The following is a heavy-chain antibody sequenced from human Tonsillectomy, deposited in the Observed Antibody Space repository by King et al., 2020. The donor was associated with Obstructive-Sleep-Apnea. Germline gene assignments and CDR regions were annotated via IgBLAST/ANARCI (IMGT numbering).Heavy chain of an antibody. CDR1: GFTFSSYA. CDR3: FYYYDRSGYYLGYFDY. Sequence: VQLVESGGGLVQPGGSLRLSCAASGFTFSSYAMSWVRQAPGKGLEWVSAISGSGNSAHYADSVKGRFTISRDNSKNTLYLQMNSLRAEATAVYYCFYYYDRSGYYLGYFDYWGQGPLVTVSS. V-gene: IGHV3-23*04. CDR2: ISGSGNSA. J-gene: IGHJ4*02. D-gene: IGHD3-22*01.